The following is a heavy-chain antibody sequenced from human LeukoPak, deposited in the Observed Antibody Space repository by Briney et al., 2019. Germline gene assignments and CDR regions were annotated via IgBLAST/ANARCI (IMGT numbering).Heavy chain of an antibody. CDR2: INHSGST. Sequence: KTSETLSLTCAVYGGSFSGYYWSWIRQPPGKGLEWIGEINHSGSTNYNPSLKSRVTMSVDTSKNQFSLKLSSVTAADTAVYYCARGGYYGSGSYRPLHYYYGMDVWGQGTTVTVSS. V-gene: IGHV4-34*01. D-gene: IGHD3-10*01. CDR1: GGSFSGYY. J-gene: IGHJ6*02. CDR3: ARGGYYGSGSYRPLHYYYGMDV.